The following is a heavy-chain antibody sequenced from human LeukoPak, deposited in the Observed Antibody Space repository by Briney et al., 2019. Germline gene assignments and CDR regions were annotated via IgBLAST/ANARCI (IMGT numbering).Heavy chain of an antibody. V-gene: IGHV3-30*18. CDR2: ISYDGSNT. Sequence: PGGSLRLSCAASGFTFSSYGMHWVRQAPGKGLEWVAVISYDGSNTYYADSVKGRFTISRDNSKNTLYLQMNSLRAEDKAVYYCAEDLHGPTAAFDIWGQGTMVTVSS. CDR1: GFTFSSYG. J-gene: IGHJ3*02. CDR3: AEDLHGPTAAFDI. D-gene: IGHD4-11*01.